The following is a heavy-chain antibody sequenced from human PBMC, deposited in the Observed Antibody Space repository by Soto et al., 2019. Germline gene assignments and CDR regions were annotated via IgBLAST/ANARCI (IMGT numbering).Heavy chain of an antibody. V-gene: IGHV3-73*01. CDR3: TTDTENDAFDI. Sequence: GGSLRLSCAASGFTFSGSAMHWVRQASGKGLEWVGRIRSKANSYATAYAASVKGRFTISRDDSKNTAYLQMNSLKTEDTAVYYCTTDTENDAFDIWGQGTMVTVSS. CDR2: IRSKANSYAT. CDR1: GFTFSGSA. J-gene: IGHJ3*02. D-gene: IGHD2-2*02.